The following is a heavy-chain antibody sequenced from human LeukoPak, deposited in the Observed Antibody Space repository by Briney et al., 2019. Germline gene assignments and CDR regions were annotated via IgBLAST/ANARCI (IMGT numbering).Heavy chain of an antibody. CDR1: GFTFSSYW. Sequence: GGSLRLSCADSGFTFSSYWMSWVRQAPGKGLEWVASIREDGSEKYYVDSVKGRFTISRDNAKNSLYLQMNSLRAEDTAVYYCARERWGSGSYPNYFDYWGQGTLATVSS. CDR3: ARERWGSGSYPNYFDY. J-gene: IGHJ4*02. CDR2: IREDGSEK. D-gene: IGHD3-10*01. V-gene: IGHV3-7*01.